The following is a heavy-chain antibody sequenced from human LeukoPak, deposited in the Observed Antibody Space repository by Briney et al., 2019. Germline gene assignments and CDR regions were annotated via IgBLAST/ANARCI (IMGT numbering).Heavy chain of an antibody. Sequence: GASVKVSCKASGYTFTTYYIHWVRQAPGQGLEWMGIINPSDGNTRYAQKFQGRITMTRDTSTSTVYMELSSLRSEDTAVYYCAREGAVAGKYFDFWGQGTLVTVSS. J-gene: IGHJ4*02. CDR2: INPSDGNT. CDR1: GYTFTTYY. D-gene: IGHD6-19*01. CDR3: AREGAVAGKYFDF. V-gene: IGHV1-46*01.